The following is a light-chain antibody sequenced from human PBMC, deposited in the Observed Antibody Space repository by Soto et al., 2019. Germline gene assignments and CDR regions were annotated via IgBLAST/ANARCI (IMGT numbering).Light chain of an antibody. CDR1: QSINNW. J-gene: IGKJ5*01. CDR3: QHYETYPIT. CDR2: DAS. Sequence: DIRMTQSPSTLSASVGDRVTITCRASQSINNWLAWYQQKPGKAPNLLIYDASSLESGVPSRFSGSASGTEFTLTXSSLQPDDFATYYCQHYETYPITFGQGTRLEI. V-gene: IGKV1-5*01.